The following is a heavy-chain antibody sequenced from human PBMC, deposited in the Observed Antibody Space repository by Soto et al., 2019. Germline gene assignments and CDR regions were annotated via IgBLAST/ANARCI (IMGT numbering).Heavy chain of an antibody. CDR1: GGTFSSYA. D-gene: IGHD3-10*01. J-gene: IGHJ4*02. Sequence: SVKVSCKASGGTFSSYAISWVRQAPGQGLEWMGEIIPIFGTANYAQKFQGRVTITADESTSTAYMELSSLRSEDTAVYYCATSYGSGSQAFDFWGQGTLVTVSS. CDR2: IIPIFGTA. CDR3: ATSYGSGSQAFDF. V-gene: IGHV1-69*13.